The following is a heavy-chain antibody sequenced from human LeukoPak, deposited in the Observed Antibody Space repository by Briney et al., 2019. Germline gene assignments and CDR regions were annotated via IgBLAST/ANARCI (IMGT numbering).Heavy chain of an antibody. D-gene: IGHD2-2*01. CDR2: INPSGGST. CDR1: GPTFTSNF. CDR3: ASDSSKNSLADP. J-gene: IGHJ5*02. V-gene: IGHV1-46*01. Sequence: ASVKVSCKASGPTFTSNFIHWVRQAPGQGLEWMGIINPSGGSTSCAQKFQGRVTMTRDTSTSTVYMELSSLRSEDTAVYYCASDSSKNSLADPWGQGTLVTVSS.